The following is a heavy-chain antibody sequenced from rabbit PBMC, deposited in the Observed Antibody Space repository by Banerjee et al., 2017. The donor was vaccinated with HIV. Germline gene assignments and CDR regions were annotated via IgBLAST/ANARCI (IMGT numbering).Heavy chain of an antibody. V-gene: IGHV1S45*01. CDR3: ARGGGNYYDWYFAL. CDR1: GFSFSSNYY. Sequence: QEQLEESGGDLVKPGASLTLTCTASGFSFSSNYYMWWVRQAPGKGLEWIACIDTSSGNTYYASWAKGRFTISKTSSTTVTLQMTSLTAADTATYFCARGGGNYYDWYFALWGQGTLVTVS. J-gene: IGHJ4*01. CDR2: IDTSSGNT. D-gene: IGHD8-1*01.